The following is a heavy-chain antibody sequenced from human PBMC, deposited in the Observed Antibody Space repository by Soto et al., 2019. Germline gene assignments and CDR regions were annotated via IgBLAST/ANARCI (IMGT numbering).Heavy chain of an antibody. D-gene: IGHD3-9*01. J-gene: IGHJ6*02. V-gene: IGHV4-38-2*01. CDR2: IYHSGST. Sequence: PSETLSLTCAVSGYSISSGYYWGWIRQPPGKGLEWIGSIYHSGSTNYNPSPKSRVTISVDTSKNQFSLKLSSVTAADTAVYYCARCVHILTGYYRYYYGMDVWGQGTTVTVSS. CDR1: GYSISSGYY. CDR3: ARCVHILTGYYRYYYGMDV.